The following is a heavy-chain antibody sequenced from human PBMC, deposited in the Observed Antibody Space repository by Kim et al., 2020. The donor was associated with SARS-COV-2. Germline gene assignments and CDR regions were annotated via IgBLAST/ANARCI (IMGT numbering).Heavy chain of an antibody. CDR1: GFTFSSYA. D-gene: IGHD3-22*01. V-gene: IGHV3-23*01. J-gene: IGHJ4*02. CDR3: AKGDSSGRTKLTYYFDY. CDR2: ISGSGGST. Sequence: GGSLRLSCAASGFTFSSYAMSWVRQAPGKGLEWVSAISGSGGSTYYADSVKGRFTISRDNSKNTLYLQMNSLRAEDTAVYYCAKGDSSGRTKLTYYFDYWGQGTLVTVSS.